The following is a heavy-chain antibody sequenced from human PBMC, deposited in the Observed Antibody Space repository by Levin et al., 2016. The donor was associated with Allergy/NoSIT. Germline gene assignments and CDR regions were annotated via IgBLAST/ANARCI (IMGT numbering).Heavy chain of an antibody. J-gene: IGHJ6*02. CDR2: IIPILGIA. CDR1: GGTFSSYT. CDR3: ARDGQQWLEDYYYYGMDV. D-gene: IGHD6-19*01. Sequence: SVKVSCKASGGTFSSYTISWVRQAPGQGLEWMGRIIPILGIANYAQKFQGRVTITADKSTSTAYMELSSLRSEDTAVYYCARDGQQWLEDYYYYGMDVWGQGTTVTVSS. V-gene: IGHV1-69*04.